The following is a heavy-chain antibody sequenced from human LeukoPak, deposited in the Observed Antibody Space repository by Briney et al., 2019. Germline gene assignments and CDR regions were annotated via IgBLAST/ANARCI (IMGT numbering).Heavy chain of an antibody. D-gene: IGHD3-22*01. CDR2: IYTSGST. J-gene: IGHJ4*02. CDR3: ARIDSSGYPPNFDY. Sequence: SETLSLPCTVSGGSISSGSYYWSWIRQPAGKGLEWIGRIYTSGSTNYNPSLKSRVTISVDTSKNQFSLKLSSVTAADTAVYYCARIDSSGYPPNFDYWGQGTLVTVSS. CDR1: GGSISSGSYY. V-gene: IGHV4-61*02.